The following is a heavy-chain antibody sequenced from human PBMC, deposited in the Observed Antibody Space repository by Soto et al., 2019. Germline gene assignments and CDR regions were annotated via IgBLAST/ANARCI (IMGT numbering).Heavy chain of an antibody. D-gene: IGHD1-1*01. Sequence: QVQLVQSGAEVKKPGASVKVSCKASGYTFTSYDINWVRQATGQGLEWMGWMNPNSGNTGYAQKFQGRVTMTRTTSISTAYMELSSLRSEDTAVYYCARGNWNDYYYYYGMDVWGQGTTVTVSS. V-gene: IGHV1-8*01. CDR3: ARGNWNDYYYYYGMDV. CDR1: GYTFTSYD. CDR2: MNPNSGNT. J-gene: IGHJ6*02.